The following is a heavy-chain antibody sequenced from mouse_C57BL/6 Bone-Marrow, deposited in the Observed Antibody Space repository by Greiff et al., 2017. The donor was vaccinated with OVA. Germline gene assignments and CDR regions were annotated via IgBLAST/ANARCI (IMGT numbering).Heavy chain of an antibody. Sequence: QVQLQQPGAELVKPGASVKMSCKASGYTFTSYWITWVKQRPGQGLEWIGDIYPGSGSTNYTEKFKSKATLTVDTSSSTAYMQLSSLTSEDSAVYYCARRGFNDTYYYAMDYWGQGTSVTVSS. CDR2: IYPGSGST. D-gene: IGHD2-3*01. CDR3: ARRGFNDTYYYAMDY. CDR1: GYTFTSYW. V-gene: IGHV1-55*01. J-gene: IGHJ4*01.